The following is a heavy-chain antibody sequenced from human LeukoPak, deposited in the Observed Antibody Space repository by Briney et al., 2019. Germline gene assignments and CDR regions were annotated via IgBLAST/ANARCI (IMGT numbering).Heavy chain of an antibody. D-gene: IGHD5-12*01. Sequence: PGGSLRLSCAASGFTVSSNYMSWVRQAPGKGLEWVSVIYSGGSTYYADSVKGRFTISRHNSKNTLYLQMNSLRAEDTAVYYCAKGIRRGYSGYEPGIYWGQGTLVTVSS. CDR1: GFTVSSNY. J-gene: IGHJ4*02. CDR2: IYSGGST. V-gene: IGHV3-53*01. CDR3: AKGIRRGYSGYEPGIY.